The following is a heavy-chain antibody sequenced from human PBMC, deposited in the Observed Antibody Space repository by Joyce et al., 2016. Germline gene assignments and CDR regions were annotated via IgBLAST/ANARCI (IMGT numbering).Heavy chain of an antibody. CDR3: ASSWGPHYYYYYVDV. Sequence: QVQLQESGPGLVKPSETLSLTCSVSGGSISRNYWSWIRQPPGKGLENIGYIYYSWSTSDQPCLSGRVTISLATTKNQFSLKLSSVTAADSAVYFCASSWGPHYYYYYVDVWGKGTTVTVSS. V-gene: IGHV4-59*13. D-gene: IGHD7-27*01. CDR1: GGSISRNY. CDR2: IYYSWST. J-gene: IGHJ6*03.